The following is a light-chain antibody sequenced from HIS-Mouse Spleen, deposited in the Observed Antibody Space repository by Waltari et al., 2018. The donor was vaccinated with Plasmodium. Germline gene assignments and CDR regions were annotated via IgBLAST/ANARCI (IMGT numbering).Light chain of an antibody. CDR2: KDS. J-gene: IGLJ3*02. Sequence: SYELTQPSSVSVSPGQTARITCSGDVLAKKYARWFQQKPGQAPVLVIYKDSERPSGIPGRFSGSSSGTTVTLTISGAQVEDEDDYYCYSAADNNRVFGGGTKLTVL. V-gene: IGLV3-27*01. CDR1: VLAKKY. CDR3: YSAADNNRV.